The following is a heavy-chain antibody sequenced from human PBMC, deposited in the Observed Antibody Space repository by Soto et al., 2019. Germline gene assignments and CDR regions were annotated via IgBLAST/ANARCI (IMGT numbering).Heavy chain of an antibody. CDR3: VRGGGGGLFDP. CDR2: ISPGSRYP. Sequence: LRLSCAGSGFTFGDSYMSWIRQAPGKGLEWLSYISPGSRYPAYADSVKGRFTISRDNAKRSLYLQTMSLTAEDTAIYYCVRGGGGGLFDPWGQGTMVTVSS. CDR1: GFTFGDSY. J-gene: IGHJ5*02. D-gene: IGHD2-15*01. V-gene: IGHV3-11*06.